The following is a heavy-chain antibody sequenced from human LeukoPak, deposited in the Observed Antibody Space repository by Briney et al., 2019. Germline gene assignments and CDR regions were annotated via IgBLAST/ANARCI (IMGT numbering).Heavy chain of an antibody. D-gene: IGHD1-26*01. V-gene: IGHV1-69*06. J-gene: IGHJ3*02. CDR3: ARDPRYSGSYYQDAFDI. CDR1: GYTFTGYY. CDR2: IIPIFGTA. Sequence: SVKVSCKTSGYTFTGYYIHWVRQAPGQGLEWMGGIIPIFGTANYAQKFQGRVTITADKSTSTAYMELSSLRSEDTAVYYCARDPRYSGSYYQDAFDIWGQGTMVTVSS.